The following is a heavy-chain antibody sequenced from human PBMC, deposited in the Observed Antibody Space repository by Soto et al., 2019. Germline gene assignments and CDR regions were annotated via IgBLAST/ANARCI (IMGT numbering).Heavy chain of an antibody. J-gene: IGHJ4*02. D-gene: IGHD3-10*01. CDR3: ARLVRGVMAFDY. CDR2: INHSGST. CDR1: GGSFSGYY. Sequence: PSETLSLTCAVYGGSFSGYYWSWIRQPPGKGLEWIGEINHSGSTNYNPSLKSRVTISVDTSKNQFSLKLSSVTAADTAVYYCARLVRGVMAFDYWGQGTLVTVSS. V-gene: IGHV4-34*01.